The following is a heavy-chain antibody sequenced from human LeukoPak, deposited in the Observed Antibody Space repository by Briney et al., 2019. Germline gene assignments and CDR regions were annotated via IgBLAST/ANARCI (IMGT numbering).Heavy chain of an antibody. J-gene: IGHJ6*03. Sequence: SETLSLTCSVSGGSISSYYWSWIRQPPGKGLEWIGYVYYSGSTIYNPSLKSRLTISVDTSKNQFSLKLSSVTAADAAVYYCARHLQRVVSSYYYYYMDVWGKGTTVTVSS. CDR2: VYYSGST. CDR3: ARHLQRVVSSYYYYYMDV. CDR1: GGSISSYY. D-gene: IGHD2-21*01. V-gene: IGHV4-59*01.